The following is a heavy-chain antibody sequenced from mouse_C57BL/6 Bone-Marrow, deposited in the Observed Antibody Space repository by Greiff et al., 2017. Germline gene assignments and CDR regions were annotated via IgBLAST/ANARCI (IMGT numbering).Heavy chain of an antibody. CDR2: ISGGGGNT. Sequence: DVKLVESGGGLVKPGGSLKLSCAASGFTFSSYTMSWVRHTPEKKLLWVAAISGGGGNTYYPDSVKGRFTISRDNDKNILYLQMSSLRSEDTALYYCSRQVTTVLATKYFDVWGTGTTVTVSS. D-gene: IGHD1-1*01. CDR1: GFTFSSYT. CDR3: SRQVTTVLATKYFDV. J-gene: IGHJ1*03. V-gene: IGHV5-9*01.